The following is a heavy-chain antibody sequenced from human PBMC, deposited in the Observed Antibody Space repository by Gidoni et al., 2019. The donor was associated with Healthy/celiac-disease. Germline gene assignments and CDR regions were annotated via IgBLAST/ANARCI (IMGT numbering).Heavy chain of an antibody. CDR2: MSGSGVRT. CDR1: GCRGRSDP. Sequence: EVQLLESGGGWVQPGGSLSLCSAAGGCRGRSDPMLWVRQAPGKGLEWVAAMSGSGVRTYYADSVNGRFTLSRDNSTTTLYLQMNSLIAEDTAVYYCAKVTAAGTWVSDFYYYYGMDVWGQGTTVTVSS. D-gene: IGHD6-13*01. J-gene: IGHJ6*02. CDR3: AKVTAAGTWVSDFYYYYGMDV. V-gene: IGHV3-23*01.